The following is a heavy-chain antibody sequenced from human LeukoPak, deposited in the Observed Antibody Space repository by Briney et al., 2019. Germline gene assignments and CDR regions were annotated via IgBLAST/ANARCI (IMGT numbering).Heavy chain of an antibody. J-gene: IGHJ4*02. Sequence: GESLKISCKGSGYSFTSCWIGWVRQMPGKGLEWMGIIYPGDSDPRYSPSFQGQVTISADKSISTAYLQWSSLKASDTAMYYCATALRVYGDYYQAFDYWGQGTLVTVSS. D-gene: IGHD4-17*01. CDR3: ATALRVYGDYYQAFDY. CDR2: IYPGDSDP. V-gene: IGHV5-51*01. CDR1: GYSFTSCW.